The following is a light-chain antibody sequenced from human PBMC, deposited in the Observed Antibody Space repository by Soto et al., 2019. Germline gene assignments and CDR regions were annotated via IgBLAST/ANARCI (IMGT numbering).Light chain of an antibody. J-gene: IGKJ1*01. Sequence: DIQITQSPSSLSASVVDRLTITCLASQSVNTYLHWYQQKAGQAPKLLIYAASNLQSGVPSRFSGRGSGTDFTLTVESLQPEDFATYYCQQGYSNPWTFGQGTKVDIK. CDR1: QSVNTY. CDR2: AAS. CDR3: QQGYSNPWT. V-gene: IGKV1-39*01.